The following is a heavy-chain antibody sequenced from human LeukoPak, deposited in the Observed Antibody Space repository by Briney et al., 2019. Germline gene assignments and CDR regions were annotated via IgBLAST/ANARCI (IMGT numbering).Heavy chain of an antibody. V-gene: IGHV3-30*18. Sequence: GRSLRLSCAASGFTFSSYGMHWVRQAPGKGLEWVAVISYDGSNKYYADSVKGRFTISRDNSKNTLYLQMNSLRAEDTAVYYCAKDLADYGSGSSPFHYYYYGMDVWGQGTTVTVSS. CDR2: ISYDGSNK. J-gene: IGHJ6*02. CDR1: GFTFSSYG. CDR3: AKDLADYGSGSSPFHYYYYGMDV. D-gene: IGHD3-10*01.